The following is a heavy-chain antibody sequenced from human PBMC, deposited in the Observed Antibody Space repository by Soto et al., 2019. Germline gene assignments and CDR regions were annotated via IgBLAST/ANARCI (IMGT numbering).Heavy chain of an antibody. CDR1: GDSVSSNSAA. CDR2: TYYRSKWYN. V-gene: IGHV6-1*01. D-gene: IGHD5-18*01. J-gene: IGHJ4*02. CDR3: ARESVRTDTAMVNEGFDY. Sequence: SQTLSLTCAISGDSVSSNSAAWNWIRQSPSRGLEWLGRTYYRSKWYNDYAVSVKSRITINPDTSKNQFSLQLNSVTPEDTAVYYCARESVRTDTAMVNEGFDYWGQGNLVTVSS.